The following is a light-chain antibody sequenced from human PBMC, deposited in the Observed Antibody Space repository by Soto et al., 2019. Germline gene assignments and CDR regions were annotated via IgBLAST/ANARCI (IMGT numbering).Light chain of an antibody. CDR3: SSYSRSSTWV. J-gene: IGLJ3*02. CDR2: DVN. Sequence: QSVLTQPASMSGSPGQSITISCTGTISDIGGYNYVSWYQQHPGKAPKLMIYDVNHRPSGVSDRFSGSKSGNTASLTISGLQAEDEADYYCSSYSRSSTWVFGGGTKLTVL. CDR1: ISDIGGYNY. V-gene: IGLV2-14*01.